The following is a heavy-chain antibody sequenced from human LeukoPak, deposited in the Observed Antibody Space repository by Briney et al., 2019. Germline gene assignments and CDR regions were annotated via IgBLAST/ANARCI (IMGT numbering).Heavy chain of an antibody. CDR2: ISGSGSTI. D-gene: IGHD3-10*01. CDR1: GFTFSSYE. J-gene: IGHJ6*03. CDR3: AREGTPSGSFIYYYYYMDG. V-gene: IGHV3-48*03. Sequence: QPGGSLRLSCAASGFTFSSYEMSWVRQAPGKGLEWVSYISGSGSTIYYADSVQGRFTISRDNAKHSLYLQMNSLSAEDTAVYYCAREGTPSGSFIYYYYYMDGWGKGTTVTVSS.